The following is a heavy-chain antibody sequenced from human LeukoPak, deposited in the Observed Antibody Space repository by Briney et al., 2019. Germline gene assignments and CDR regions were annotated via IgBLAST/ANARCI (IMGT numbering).Heavy chain of an antibody. V-gene: IGHV3-49*04. CDR3: RCDFWSGYFNLDY. Sequence: GGSLRLSCTASGFTFGDYALSWVRQAPGKGLEWVGFIRSKAYGGTTEYAASVKGRFTISRDDSKSIAYLQMNSLKTEDTAVYYCRCDFWSGYFNLDYWGQGTLVTVSS. J-gene: IGHJ4*02. CDR2: IRSKAYGGTT. D-gene: IGHD3-3*01. CDR1: GFTFGDYA.